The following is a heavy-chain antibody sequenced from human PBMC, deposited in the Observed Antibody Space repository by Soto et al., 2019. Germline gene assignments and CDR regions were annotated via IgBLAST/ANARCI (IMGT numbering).Heavy chain of an antibody. J-gene: IGHJ6*02. CDR3: VKVGWGYSFGNGLDD. D-gene: IGHD5-18*01. CDR1: GFSLSGYS. V-gene: IGHV3-30-3*02. CDR2: IQHDASTI. Sequence: QVQLVESGGGVVQPGGSLRLSCTASGFSLSGYSMHWVRQAPGKGLDWVAVIQHDASTIYYADSVKGRFTISRDNSKNTLYLQMNDLTAEGTALYYCVKVGWGYSFGNGLDDWGQGTTVTVSS.